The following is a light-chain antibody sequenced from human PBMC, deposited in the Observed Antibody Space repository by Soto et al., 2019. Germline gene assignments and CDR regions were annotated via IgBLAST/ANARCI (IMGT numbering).Light chain of an antibody. CDR1: SSDVGGYNY. Sequence: QSVLTQPPSASGSPGQSVAISCTGTSSDVGGYNYVSWYQQHPGKAPKLMIYEVNKRPSGVPDRFSGSKSGNTASLTVSGLQAEDEADYYCSSYAGSSNVFXTGTK. V-gene: IGLV2-8*01. CDR3: SSYAGSSNV. J-gene: IGLJ1*01. CDR2: EVN.